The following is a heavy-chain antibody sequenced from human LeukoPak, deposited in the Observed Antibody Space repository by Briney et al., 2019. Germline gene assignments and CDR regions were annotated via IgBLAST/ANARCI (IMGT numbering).Heavy chain of an antibody. CDR2: IIPIFGTA. J-gene: IGHJ3*02. V-gene: IGHV1-69*13. CDR3: ATLRTSAGITMVSNAFDI. Sequence: ASVKVSCKASGGTFSSYAISWVRQAPGQGLEWMGGIIPIFGTANYAQKFQGRVTITADESTSTAYMELSSLRSEDTAVYYCATLRTSAGITMVSNAFDIWGQGTMVTVSS. D-gene: IGHD3-10*01. CDR1: GGTFSSYA.